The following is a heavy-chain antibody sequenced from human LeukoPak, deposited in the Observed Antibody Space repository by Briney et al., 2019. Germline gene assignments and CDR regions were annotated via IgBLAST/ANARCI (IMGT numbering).Heavy chain of an antibody. CDR1: GGSISSYY. CDR3: ARQWELRRLAFDI. V-gene: IGHV4-59*01. CDR2: IYYSGST. D-gene: IGHD1-26*01. Sequence: SETLSLTCTVSGGSISSYYWSWIRQPPGKGLEWIGYIYYSGSTNYNPSLKSRVTISVDTSKNQFSLKLSSVTAADTSVNYSARQWELRRLAFDIWGQGTIVTVSS. J-gene: IGHJ3*02.